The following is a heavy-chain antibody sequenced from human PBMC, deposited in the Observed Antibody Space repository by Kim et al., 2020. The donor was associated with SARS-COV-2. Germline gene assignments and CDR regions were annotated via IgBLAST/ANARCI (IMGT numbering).Heavy chain of an antibody. D-gene: IGHD3-9*01. J-gene: IGHJ6*02. CDR3: ARDRELRYFDWSDPHGMDV. CDR1: GFTFSSYG. CDR2: IWYDGSNK. V-gene: IGHV3-33*01. Sequence: GGSLRLSCAASGFTFSSYGMHWVRQAPGKGLEWVAVIWYDGSNKYYADSVKGRFTISRDNSKNTLYLQMNSLRAEDTAVYYCARDRELRYFDWSDPHGMDVWGQGTTVTVSS.